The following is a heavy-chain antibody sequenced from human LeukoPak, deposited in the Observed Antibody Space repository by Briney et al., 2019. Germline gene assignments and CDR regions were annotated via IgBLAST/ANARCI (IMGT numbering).Heavy chain of an antibody. J-gene: IGHJ4*02. V-gene: IGHV1-3*01. D-gene: IGHD1-26*01. Sequence: ASVKVSCKASGYTFTSYAMHWVRQAPGQRLEWMGWINAGNGNTKYSQKFQGRVTITRDTSASTAYMELSSLRSEDTAVYYCATGRGFSSGSYYRRDYWGQGTLVTVSS. CDR3: ATGRGFSSGSYYRRDY. CDR1: GYTFTSYA. CDR2: INAGNGNT.